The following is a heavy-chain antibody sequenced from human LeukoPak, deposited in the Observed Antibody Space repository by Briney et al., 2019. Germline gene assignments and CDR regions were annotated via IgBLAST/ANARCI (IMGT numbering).Heavy chain of an antibody. Sequence: GGSLRLSCAPSVFTFSRYWMSWVRHAPEEGPERVANIKQDGSEKYYVDSVKGRFTISKDNANNTLYLQINSLRGEDTAVYYCAREGWRKLSYCYGMDVWGQGTTVTVSS. D-gene: IGHD6-19*01. CDR3: AREGWRKLSYCYGMDV. V-gene: IGHV3-7*01. J-gene: IGHJ6*02. CDR1: VFTFSRYW. CDR2: IKQDGSEK.